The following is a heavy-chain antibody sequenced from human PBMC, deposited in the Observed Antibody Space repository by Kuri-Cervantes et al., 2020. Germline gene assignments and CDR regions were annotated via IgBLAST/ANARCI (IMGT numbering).Heavy chain of an antibody. J-gene: IGHJ4*02. D-gene: IGHD3-3*01. CDR1: GGTFSSYA. CDR2: IIPIFGTA. V-gene: IGHV1-69*05. CDR3: ARESPRYDFWSGYYLESFLDH. Sequence: SVKVSCKASGGTFSSYAISWVRQAPGQGLEWMGGIIPIFGTANYAQKFQGRVTITTDESTSTAYMELSSLRSEDTAVYYCARESPRYDFWSGYYLESFLDHWGQGTLVTVSS.